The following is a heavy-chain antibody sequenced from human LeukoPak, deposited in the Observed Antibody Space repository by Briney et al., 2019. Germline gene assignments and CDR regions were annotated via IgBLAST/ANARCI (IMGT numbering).Heavy chain of an antibody. J-gene: IGHJ4*02. CDR1: GFTFSSYS. V-gene: IGHV3-21*01. Sequence: GGSLRLSCAASGFTFSSYSMNWVRQAPGKGLEWVSSISSSSSYIYHADSVKGRFTISRDNVKNSLYLQMNSLRAEDTAVYYCARVFTIFGVPYYFDYWGQGTLVTVSS. D-gene: IGHD3-3*01. CDR2: ISSSSSYI. CDR3: ARVFTIFGVPYYFDY.